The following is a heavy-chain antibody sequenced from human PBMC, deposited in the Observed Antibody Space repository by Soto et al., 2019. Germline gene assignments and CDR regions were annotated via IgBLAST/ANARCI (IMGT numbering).Heavy chain of an antibody. V-gene: IGHV4-34*01. Sequence: PSETLSLTCAVYGGSFSGYYWSWIRQLPGKGLEWIGEINHSESTNYNPSLKSRVTISVDTSKNQFSLKLNSVTAADTAVYYCARFVEYSSSVDYWGQGTLVTVSS. CDR2: INHSEST. D-gene: IGHD6-13*01. CDR3: ARFVEYSSSVDY. J-gene: IGHJ4*02. CDR1: GGSFSGYY.